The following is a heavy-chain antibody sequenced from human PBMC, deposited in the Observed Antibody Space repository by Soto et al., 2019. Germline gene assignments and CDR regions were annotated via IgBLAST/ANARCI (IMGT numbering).Heavy chain of an antibody. CDR3: ARVRQPLDAFDI. V-gene: IGHV1-18*01. D-gene: IGHD3-10*01. Sequence: GASVKVSCKTSGYTYTSYGSSWGRKAPGQGLEWMGWISAYNGNTNYAQKLQGRVTMTTDTSTSTAYMELRSLRSDDTAVYYCARVRQPLDAFDIWGQGTMVTVSS. CDR2: ISAYNGNT. CDR1: GYTYTSYG. J-gene: IGHJ3*02.